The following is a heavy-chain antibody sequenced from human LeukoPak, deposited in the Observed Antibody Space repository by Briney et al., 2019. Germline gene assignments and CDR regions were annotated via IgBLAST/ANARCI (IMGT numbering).Heavy chain of an antibody. J-gene: IGHJ4*02. CDR2: MNPVSGNA. Sequence: ASVKVSCKASGYTFTNFDINWVRQAPGQGLEWMGWMNPVSGNAGSAQKFQGRVTITTDESTSTAYMELSSLRSEDTAVYYCARGRTNWGYFDYWGQGTLVTVSS. CDR1: GYTFTNFD. D-gene: IGHD7-27*01. CDR3: ARGRTNWGYFDY. V-gene: IGHV1-8*01.